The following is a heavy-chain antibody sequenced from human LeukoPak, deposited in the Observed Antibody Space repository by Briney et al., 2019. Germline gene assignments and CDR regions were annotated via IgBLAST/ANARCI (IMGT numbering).Heavy chain of an antibody. J-gene: IGHJ5*02. CDR2: IRGSGDRT. D-gene: IGHD3-10*01. CDR3: AKRYYGSGSYGWFDP. Sequence: GGTLRLSCAASGFTFSSSGMIWVRQAPGKGLEWVSAIRGSGDRTYHADSVEGLLTLSRHNYKHTLYLHMNSLRTADPAVYDCAKRYYGSGSYGWFDPWGQGTLVTVSS. CDR1: GFTFSSSG. V-gene: IGHV3-23*01.